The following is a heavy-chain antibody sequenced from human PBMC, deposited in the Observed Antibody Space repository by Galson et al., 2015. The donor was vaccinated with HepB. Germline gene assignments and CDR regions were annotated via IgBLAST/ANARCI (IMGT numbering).Heavy chain of an antibody. CDR2: ISSSSSTI. D-gene: IGHD3-10*01. V-gene: IGHV3-48*02. Sequence: SLRLSCAASGFTFSSYSMNWVRQAPGKGLEWVSYISSSSSTIYYADSVKGRFTISRDNAKNSLYLQMNSLRDEDTAVYYCARPGTGSGSGSRIPYYFDYWGQGTLVTVSS. CDR1: GFTFSSYS. CDR3: ARPGTGSGSGSRIPYYFDY. J-gene: IGHJ4*02.